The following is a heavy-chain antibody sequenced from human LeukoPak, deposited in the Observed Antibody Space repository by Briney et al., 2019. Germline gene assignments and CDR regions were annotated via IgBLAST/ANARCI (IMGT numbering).Heavy chain of an antibody. Sequence: SETLSLTCAVYGVSFSGYYWSWIRQPPGKGLEWIGEINHSGSTNYNPSLKSRVTISVDTSKNQFSLKLSSVTAADTAVYYCARVAGATTEWGQGTLVTVSS. CDR1: GVSFSGYY. J-gene: IGHJ4*02. V-gene: IGHV4-34*01. CDR3: ARVAGATTE. D-gene: IGHD1-26*01. CDR2: INHSGST.